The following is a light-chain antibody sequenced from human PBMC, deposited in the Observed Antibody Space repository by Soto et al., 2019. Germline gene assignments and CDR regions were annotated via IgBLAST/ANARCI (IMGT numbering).Light chain of an antibody. CDR2: GAS. CDR1: QSFSSSS. J-gene: IGKJ1*01. Sequence: EIVLTQSPGTLSLSPGERATLSCRASQSFSSSSLAWYQQKPGQAPRLLIYGASSRATGIPDRFSGSGSGTDFTVTISRLEPEVFAVYYCQQYYTSPRTFGLGTKVEIK. V-gene: IGKV3-20*01. CDR3: QQYYTSPRT.